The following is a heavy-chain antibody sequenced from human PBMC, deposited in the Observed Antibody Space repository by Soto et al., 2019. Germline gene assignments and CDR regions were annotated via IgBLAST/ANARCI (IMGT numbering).Heavy chain of an antibody. Sequence: PSETLSLTCAVYGGSFSGYYWSWIRQPPGKGLEWIGEINHSGSTNYNPSLKSRVTISVDTSKNQFSLRLSSVTAADTAVYYCASYSGYETDPYYYYYGMDVWGQGTTVTVSS. CDR2: INHSGST. CDR3: ASYSGYETDPYYYYYGMDV. J-gene: IGHJ6*02. D-gene: IGHD5-12*01. V-gene: IGHV4-34*01. CDR1: GGSFSGYY.